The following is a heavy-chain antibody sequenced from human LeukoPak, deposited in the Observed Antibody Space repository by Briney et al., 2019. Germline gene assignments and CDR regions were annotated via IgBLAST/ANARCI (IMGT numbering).Heavy chain of an antibody. D-gene: IGHD2/OR15-2a*01. V-gene: IGHV3-23*01. CDR2: ISGSGGSP. CDR3: AKGPLLWD. J-gene: IGHJ4*02. CDR1: GFTFSSSA. Sequence: AGGSLRLSCAASGFTFSSSAMSWVRQAPGKGLEWVSSISGSGGSPDYADSVKGRFTISRDNSKNTLYLQMNSLRAEDTAVYYCAKGPLLWDWGQGTLVTVSS.